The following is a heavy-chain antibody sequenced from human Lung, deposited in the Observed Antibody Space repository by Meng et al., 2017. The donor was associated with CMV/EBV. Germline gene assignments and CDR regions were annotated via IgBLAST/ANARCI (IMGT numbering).Heavy chain of an antibody. CDR3: ARGSRDEAFQH. D-gene: IGHD5-24*01. CDR1: GGSSSSYY. J-gene: IGHJ1*01. CDR2: IYTSGST. V-gene: IGHV4-4*07. Sequence: QVDLQESGPGLVKPSETLSLTCTVSGGSSSSYYWSWIRQPDGKGLVGIGRIYTSGSTNYNPSLKSRVTMSVDTSKNQFSLKLSSVTAADTAVYYCARGSRDEAFQHWGQGTLVTVSS.